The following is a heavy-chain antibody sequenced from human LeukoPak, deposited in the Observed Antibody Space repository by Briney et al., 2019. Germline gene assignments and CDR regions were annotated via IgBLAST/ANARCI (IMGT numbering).Heavy chain of an antibody. CDR2: IYYTGIT. V-gene: IGHV4-39*07. Sequence: PSETLSLTCIVSGGSISSSNYYWGWIRQPPGKGLEWIGSIYYTGITYYNPSLKSRVTISVDTSRNQFSLRLSSVTAADTAVYYCARDLRWELPIDYWGQGTLVTVSS. J-gene: IGHJ4*02. CDR3: ARDLRWELPIDY. D-gene: IGHD1-26*01. CDR1: GGSISSSNYY.